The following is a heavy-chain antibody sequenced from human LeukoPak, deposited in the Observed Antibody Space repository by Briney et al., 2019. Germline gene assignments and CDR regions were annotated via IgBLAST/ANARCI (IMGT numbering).Heavy chain of an antibody. Sequence: SETLSLTCTVSGYSISSGYYWGWIRQPPGKGLEWIGSIYHSGSTYYNPSLKSRVTISVDTSKNQFSLKLSSVTAADTAVYYCARNYYDSSGYPILNAFDIWGQGTMVTVSS. J-gene: IGHJ3*02. CDR3: ARNYYDSSGYPILNAFDI. V-gene: IGHV4-38-2*02. CDR1: GYSISSGYY. D-gene: IGHD3-22*01. CDR2: IYHSGST.